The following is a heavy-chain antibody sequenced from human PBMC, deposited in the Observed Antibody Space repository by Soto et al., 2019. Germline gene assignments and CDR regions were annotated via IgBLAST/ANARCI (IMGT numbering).Heavy chain of an antibody. J-gene: IGHJ6*02. D-gene: IGHD2-15*01. Sequence: VQLVESGGGVVQPGGSLRLSCTTSGFTFNTYGMYWVRQAPGKGLEWVAIIGYDGSNKYYGDSVKGRFTISRDNSKNTLYIQMNSLRAEDTALYYCARGDCTGAYCYSWPFNYGVDVWGQGTTVTVSS. CDR1: GFTFNTYG. CDR2: IGYDGSNK. V-gene: IGHV3-33*08. CDR3: ARGDCTGAYCYSWPFNYGVDV.